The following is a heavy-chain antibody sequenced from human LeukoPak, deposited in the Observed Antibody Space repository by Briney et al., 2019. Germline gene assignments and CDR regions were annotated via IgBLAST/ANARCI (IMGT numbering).Heavy chain of an antibody. CDR3: AKGYFQH. Sequence: GGSLRLSCAASGFTFSSYGMHWVRQAPGKGLEWVAVISYDGSNKYYADSVKGRFTISRDNSKNTLYLQMNSLRAEDTAVYYCAKGYFQHWGQGTLVTVSS. CDR2: ISYDGSNK. CDR1: GFTFSSYG. J-gene: IGHJ1*01. V-gene: IGHV3-30*18.